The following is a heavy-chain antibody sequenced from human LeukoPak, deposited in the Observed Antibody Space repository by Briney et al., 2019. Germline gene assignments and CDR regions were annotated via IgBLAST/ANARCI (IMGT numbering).Heavy chain of an antibody. CDR2: ISYSGGT. CDR3: VRGERLGGDY. V-gene: IGHV4-59*01. CDR1: GVSISNYY. D-gene: IGHD3-10*01. J-gene: IGHJ4*01. Sequence: SETLSLTCSVSGVSISNYYWSWIRQSPGKGLEWIGYISYSGGTNYNPSLKSRVTISLDTSKNQFSLQLSSVTAADTAVYYCVRGERLGGDYWGHGTLVTVSS.